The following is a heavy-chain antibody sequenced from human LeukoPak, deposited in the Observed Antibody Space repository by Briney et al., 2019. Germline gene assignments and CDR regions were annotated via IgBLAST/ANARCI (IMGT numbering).Heavy chain of an antibody. Sequence: GGSLRLSCAASGFTFSSYWVSWVRQAPGKGLEWVANIKQDGSEKYYVDSVKGRFTISRDNAKNSLYLQMNSLRAEDTAVYYCARGPEAAAANSYYMDVWGKGTTVTVSS. CDR1: GFTFSSYW. CDR3: ARGPEAAAANSYYMDV. V-gene: IGHV3-7*01. CDR2: IKQDGSEK. J-gene: IGHJ6*03. D-gene: IGHD2-2*01.